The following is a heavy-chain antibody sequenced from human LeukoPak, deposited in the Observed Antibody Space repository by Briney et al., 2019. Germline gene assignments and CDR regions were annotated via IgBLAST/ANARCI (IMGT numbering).Heavy chain of an antibody. CDR2: ISASGGST. CDR1: GFTFSSYA. J-gene: IGHJ4*02. V-gene: IGHV3-23*01. Sequence: GWSLRLSCAASGFTFSSYAMSWVRQAPGKGLDWVSSISASGGSTYYADPVKGRFTIARDNSKNTLYLQMNSLRAEDTAVYYCAKDPLVVAATDYFDYWGQGTLVTVSS. CDR3: AKDPLVVAATDYFDY. D-gene: IGHD2-15*01.